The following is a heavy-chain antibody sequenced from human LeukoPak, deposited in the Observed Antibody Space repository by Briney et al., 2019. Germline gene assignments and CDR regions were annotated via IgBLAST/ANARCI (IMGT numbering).Heavy chain of an antibody. J-gene: IGHJ5*02. V-gene: IGHV4-61*02. D-gene: IGHD2-15*01. CDR3: ARGTSPIVVVVAATRDHWFDP. CDR2: IYTSGST. Sequence: SQTLSLTCTVSGGSISSGSYYWSWIRQPAGKGLEWIGRIYTSGSTNYNPSLKSRVTISVDTSKNQFSLKLSSVTGADTAVYYCARGTSPIVVVVAATRDHWFDPWGQGTLVTVSS. CDR1: GGSISSGSYY.